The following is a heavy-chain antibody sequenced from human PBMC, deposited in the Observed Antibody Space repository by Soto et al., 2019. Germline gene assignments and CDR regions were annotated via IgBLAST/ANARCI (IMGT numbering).Heavy chain of an antibody. CDR2: IWYDGSNK. D-gene: IGHD3-22*01. CDR1: GFTFSRYG. V-gene: IGHV3-33*01. CDR3: ARGEDYYDSSGYYSY. J-gene: IGHJ4*02. Sequence: QVQLVESGGGGVQPGRSLRLSCAASGFTFSRYGMHWVRQAPGKGLEWVAIIWYDGSNKYYADSVKGRFTISRDSSKNTLYLQMNSLRAEDTAVYYCARGEDYYDSSGYYSYWGQGTLVTVSS.